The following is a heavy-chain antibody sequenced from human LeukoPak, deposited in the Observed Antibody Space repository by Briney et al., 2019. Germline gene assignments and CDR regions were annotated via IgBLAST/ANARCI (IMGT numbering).Heavy chain of an antibody. CDR2: IYSGGST. CDR1: GFTVSSNY. Sequence: GGSLRLSCAASGFTVSSNYMSWVRQAPGKGLEWVSVIYSGGSTYYADSVKGRFTISRDNSKNTLYLQMNSLRAEDTAVYYCARKGWLHPTRYYFDYWGQGTLVTVSS. CDR3: ARKGWLHPTRYYFDY. J-gene: IGHJ4*02. D-gene: IGHD5-24*01. V-gene: IGHV3-66*01.